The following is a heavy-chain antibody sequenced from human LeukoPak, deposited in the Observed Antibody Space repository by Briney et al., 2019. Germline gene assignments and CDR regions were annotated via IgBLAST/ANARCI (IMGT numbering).Heavy chain of an antibody. J-gene: IGHJ5*02. Sequence: SETLSLTCTVSGGSISGYYWNWIRQPPGKGLEWIGYIYYSGSTNYNPSLKSRVTISVDTSKNQFSLKLSSVTAADTAVYYCARHLRYNNWFDPWGQGTLVTVSS. V-gene: IGHV4-59*08. CDR1: GGSISGYY. CDR2: IYYSGST. CDR3: ARHLRYNNWFDP. D-gene: IGHD3-9*01.